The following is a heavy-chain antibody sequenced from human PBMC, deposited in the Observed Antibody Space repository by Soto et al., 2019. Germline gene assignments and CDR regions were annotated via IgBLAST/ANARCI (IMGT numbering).Heavy chain of an antibody. V-gene: IGHV3-23*01. J-gene: IGHJ6*02. CDR2: IIDSGAST. CDR3: AKGRSYYYYYGVDV. CDR1: GFTFSSCA. Sequence: GGSPRLPCAGPGFTFSSCAMGWVRQAPGKGLEWVSDIIDSGASTYYADSVKGRFTISRDNSKSTLYLQMNSLRAEDTALYYCAKGRSYYYYYGVDVWGQGTTVTVSS.